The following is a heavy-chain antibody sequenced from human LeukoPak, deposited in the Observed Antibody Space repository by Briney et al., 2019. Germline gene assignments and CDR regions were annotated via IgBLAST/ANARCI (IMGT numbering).Heavy chain of an antibody. CDR2: INPNSGGT. D-gene: IGHD2-21*02. CDR3: ARQRAYCGGDCSRYFDY. CDR1: GYTFTGYY. Sequence: ASVKVSCKASGYTFTGYYMHWVRQAPGQGLEWMGWINPNSGGTNYAQKFQGRVTITADKSTSTAYMELSSLRSEDTAVYYCARQRAYCGGDCSRYFDYWGQGTLVTVSS. V-gene: IGHV1-2*02. J-gene: IGHJ4*02.